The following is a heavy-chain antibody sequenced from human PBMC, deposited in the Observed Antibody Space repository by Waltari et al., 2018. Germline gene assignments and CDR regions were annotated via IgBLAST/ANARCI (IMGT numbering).Heavy chain of an antibody. V-gene: IGHV3-30*18. D-gene: IGHD5-12*01. CDR2: LSSDSTNK. Sequence: QVHLVESGGGVVQPGRSLRLPCAASGFTFSDYAMHWVRQAPGKGLEWVAVLSSDSTNKFYTDIVKGRFTISRDNSKNTLYLQMNSLRAEDTAVYYCAKEGSGGYDFWGQGTLVTVSP. J-gene: IGHJ4*02. CDR3: AKEGSGGYDF. CDR1: GFTFSDYA.